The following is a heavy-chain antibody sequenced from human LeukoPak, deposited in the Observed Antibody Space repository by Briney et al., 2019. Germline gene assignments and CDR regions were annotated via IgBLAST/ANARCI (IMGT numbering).Heavy chain of an antibody. CDR2: IYHSGST. CDR1: GYSISSGYY. D-gene: IGHD2-2*01. V-gene: IGHV4-38-2*01. CDR3: ARGSTSCCYGNWLDP. J-gene: IGHJ5*02. Sequence: SETLSLTCAVSGYSISSGYYWGWIRQPPGKGLEWIGSIYHSGSTYYNPSLKSRVTISVDTSKNQFSLKLSSVTAADTAVYYCARGSTSCCYGNWLDPWGQGTLVTVSS.